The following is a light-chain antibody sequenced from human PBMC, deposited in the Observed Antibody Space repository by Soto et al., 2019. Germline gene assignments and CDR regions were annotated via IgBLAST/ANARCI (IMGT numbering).Light chain of an antibody. Sequence: QSVLTQPPSASGTPGQRVTISCSGSNSNIGGNYVYWYQQLPGTAPKLLIYKDNQRPSGVPDRFSGSKSDTSASLAISGLRCEDEGYYYCATWDDSLSGPLFGGGTKLTVL. J-gene: IGLJ3*02. CDR3: ATWDDSLSGPL. V-gene: IGLV1-47*01. CDR2: KDN. CDR1: NSNIGGNY.